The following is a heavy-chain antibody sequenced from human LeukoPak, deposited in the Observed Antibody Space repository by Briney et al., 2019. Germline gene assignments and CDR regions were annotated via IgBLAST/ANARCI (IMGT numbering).Heavy chain of an antibody. V-gene: IGHV4-30-4*08. Sequence: PSETLSLTCTVSGGSISSGGYYWSWIRQHPGKGLEWIGYIYYSGSTYYNPSLKSRVTISVDTSKNQFSLKLSSVTAADTAVYYCARDGPDYGDSRRYFDYWGQGTLVTVSS. CDR2: IYYSGST. J-gene: IGHJ4*02. D-gene: IGHD4-17*01. CDR3: ARDGPDYGDSRRYFDY. CDR1: GGSISSGGYY.